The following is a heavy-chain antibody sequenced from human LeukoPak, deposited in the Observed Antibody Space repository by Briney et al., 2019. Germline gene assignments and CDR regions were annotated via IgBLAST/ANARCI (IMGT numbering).Heavy chain of an antibody. Sequence: GGSLRLSCAASGFTFSSYGMHWVRQAPGKGLEWVAVISYDGSNKYYADSVKGRFTISRDNSKNTLYLQMNSLRPEDTAVYYCARGPGNSPPDYWGQGTLVTVSS. CDR3: ARGPGNSPPDY. CDR2: ISYDGSNK. J-gene: IGHJ4*02. D-gene: IGHD1/OR15-1a*01. CDR1: GFTFSSYG. V-gene: IGHV3-30*03.